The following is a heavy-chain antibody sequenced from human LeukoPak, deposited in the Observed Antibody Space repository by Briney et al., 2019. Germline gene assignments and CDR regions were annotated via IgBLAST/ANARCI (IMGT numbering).Heavy chain of an antibody. Sequence: PGGSLRLSCAASGFTVSSNYMSWVRQAPGKGLEWVSVIYSGGSTYYADSVKGRFTISRDNSKNTLYLQMNSLRAEDTAVYYCAKRGDFWSGNPHYFDYWGQGTLVTVSS. V-gene: IGHV3-53*01. CDR3: AKRGDFWSGNPHYFDY. CDR1: GFTVSSNY. D-gene: IGHD3-3*01. J-gene: IGHJ4*02. CDR2: IYSGGST.